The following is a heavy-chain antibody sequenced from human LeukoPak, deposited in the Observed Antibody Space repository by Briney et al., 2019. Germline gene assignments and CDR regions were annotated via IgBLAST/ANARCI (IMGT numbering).Heavy chain of an antibody. Sequence: ASVKVSCKASGYTFTSYAMHWVRQAPGQRLEWMGWINAGNGNTKYSQKFQGRVTITRDTSASTAYMELSSLRSEDTAVYCCARDDLTMVRGVSGTLGYWGQGTLVTVSS. J-gene: IGHJ4*02. V-gene: IGHV1-3*01. CDR3: ARDDLTMVRGVSGTLGY. CDR2: INAGNGNT. CDR1: GYTFTSYA. D-gene: IGHD3-10*01.